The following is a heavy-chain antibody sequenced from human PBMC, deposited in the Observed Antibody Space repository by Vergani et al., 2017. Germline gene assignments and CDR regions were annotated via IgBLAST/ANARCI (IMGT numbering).Heavy chain of an antibody. D-gene: IGHD5-12*01. CDR3: AGGVGGYDSNFDY. J-gene: IGHJ4*02. V-gene: IGHV4-38-2*02. CDR2: IYRSGTT. CDR1: GYSIGSGYY. Sequence: QVQLQESGPGLVKPSETLSLTCSVSGYSIGSGYYWGWIRQPPGKGLEWIGSIYRSGTTYYNPSLKSRITILVDTSKNQFSLKLRSVTAADTAVYYCAGGVGGYDSNFDYWGQGSLATVSS.